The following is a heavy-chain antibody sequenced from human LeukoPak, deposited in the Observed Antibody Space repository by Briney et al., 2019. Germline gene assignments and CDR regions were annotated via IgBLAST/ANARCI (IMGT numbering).Heavy chain of an antibody. CDR2: IYWDDDR. J-gene: IGHJ4*02. CDR1: GFSLSTSGVG. CDR3: AHRIRSSWFWAFDY. Sequence: SGPTLVKPTQTLTLTCTFSGFSLSTSGVGVGWIRQPPGKALEWLALIYWDDDRRYSPSLKSRLAITKDTSKNQVVLTMTNMDPVDTATYCCAHRIRSSWFWAFDYWGQGTLVTVSS. D-gene: IGHD6-13*01. V-gene: IGHV2-5*02.